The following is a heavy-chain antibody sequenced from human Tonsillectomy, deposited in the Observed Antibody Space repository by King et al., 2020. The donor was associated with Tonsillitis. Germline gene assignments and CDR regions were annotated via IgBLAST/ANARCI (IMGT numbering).Heavy chain of an antibody. D-gene: IGHD2-2*01. CDR2: ISSSGSTI. Sequence: VQLVESGGGLVQPGGSLRLSCAASGFTFSSYEMNWVRQAPGKGLEWVSYISSSGSTIYYTDSVKGRFTISRDNAKNSLYLQMNSLRAEDTAVYYCARISTTSFLAFDIWGQGTMVTVSS. CDR1: GFTFSSYE. V-gene: IGHV3-48*03. CDR3: ARISTTSFLAFDI. J-gene: IGHJ3*02.